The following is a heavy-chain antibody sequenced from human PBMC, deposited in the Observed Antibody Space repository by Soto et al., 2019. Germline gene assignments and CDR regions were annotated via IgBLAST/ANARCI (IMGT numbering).Heavy chain of an antibody. V-gene: IGHV1-69*13. CDR3: AGGSRDGYNLFDY. Sequence: SVKVSCKASGGTFSSYAISWVRQAPGQGLEWMGGIIPIFGTANYAQKFQGRVTITADESTSTAYMELSSLRSEDTAVYYCAGGSRDGYNLFDYWGQGTLVTVLL. J-gene: IGHJ4*02. CDR2: IIPIFGTA. CDR1: GGTFSSYA. D-gene: IGHD5-12*01.